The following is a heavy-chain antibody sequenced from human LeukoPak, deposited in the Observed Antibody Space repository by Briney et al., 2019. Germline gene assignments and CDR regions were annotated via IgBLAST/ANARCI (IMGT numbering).Heavy chain of an antibody. CDR3: ARVAVAGTWAFDI. CDR2: IYYSGST. Sequence: SETLSLTCTVSGGSISSYYWGWIRQPPGKGLEWIGYIYYSGSTNYNPSLKSRVTISVDTSKNQFSLKLSSVTAADTAVYYCARVAVAGTWAFDIWGQGTMVTVSS. V-gene: IGHV4-59*01. D-gene: IGHD6-19*01. J-gene: IGHJ3*02. CDR1: GGSISSYY.